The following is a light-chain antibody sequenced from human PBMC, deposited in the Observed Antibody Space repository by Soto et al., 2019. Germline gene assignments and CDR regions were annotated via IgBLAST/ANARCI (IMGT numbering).Light chain of an antibody. CDR2: EVN. CDR3: SLYISGSTYV. CDR1: SSDVGSYNR. Sequence: QSVLTQPPSVSRSPGQSVTISCTGTSSDVGSYNRLSWYQQPPGTAPKLIMYEVNTRPSGVPDRFSGSKSGSTASLTISGLQAEDEADYYCSLYISGSTYVFGTGTKLTVL. J-gene: IGLJ1*01. V-gene: IGLV2-18*01.